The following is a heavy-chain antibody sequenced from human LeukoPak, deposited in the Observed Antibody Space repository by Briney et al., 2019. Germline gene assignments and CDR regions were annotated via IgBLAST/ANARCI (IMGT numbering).Heavy chain of an antibody. CDR2: IRYDGSNK. CDR3: ARDLSIAVAGTEGYYFDY. CDR1: GFTFSSYG. Sequence: PGGSLRLSCAASGFTFSSYGMHWVRQAPGKGLEWVAFIRYDGSNKYYADSVKGRFTISRDNSKNTLYLQMNSLRAEDTAVYYCARDLSIAVAGTEGYYFDYWGQGTLVTVSS. D-gene: IGHD6-19*01. J-gene: IGHJ4*02. V-gene: IGHV3-30*02.